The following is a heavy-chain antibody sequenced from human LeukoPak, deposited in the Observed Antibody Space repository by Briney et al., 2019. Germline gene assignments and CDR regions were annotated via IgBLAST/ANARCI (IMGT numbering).Heavy chain of an antibody. CDR1: GGTFSSHA. CDR3: ARGRTTGEFEY. V-gene: IGHV1-69*05. J-gene: IGHJ4*02. CDR2: INPIFHTP. Sequence: SVKVSCKASGGTFSSHAISWVRQAPGQGLEWMGGINPIFHTPTYAKKFQGRLTITKDESMSTASMDLSSLISDDTAVYCARGRTTGEFEYWGQGTLVTVSS. D-gene: IGHD4-11*01.